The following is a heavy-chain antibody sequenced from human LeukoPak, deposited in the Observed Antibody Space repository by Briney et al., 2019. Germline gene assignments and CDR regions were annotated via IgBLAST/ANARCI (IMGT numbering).Heavy chain of an antibody. Sequence: GGSLRLSCAASGFTFSSYAMSWVRQAPGKGLEWVSAISGSGGSTYYADSVKGRFTISRDNSKNTLYLQMNSLRAEDTAVYYCAKDRFGWIQLWPFDYWGQGTLVTVSS. J-gene: IGHJ4*02. CDR2: ISGSGGST. CDR3: AKDRFGWIQLWPFDY. CDR1: GFTFSSYA. V-gene: IGHV3-23*01. D-gene: IGHD5-18*01.